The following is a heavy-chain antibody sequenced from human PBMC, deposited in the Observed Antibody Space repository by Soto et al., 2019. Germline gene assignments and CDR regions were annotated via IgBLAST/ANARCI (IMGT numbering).Heavy chain of an antibody. D-gene: IGHD6-13*01. CDR1: GDSVSSGSYY. V-gene: IGHV4-61*01. CDR3: AREPLRRLAAAGQAGY. J-gene: IGHJ4*02. Sequence: SETLSLTCTVSGDSVSSGSYYWSWIRQPPGKGLEWIGYIYYSGSTNYNPSLKSRVTISVDTSKNQFSLKLSSVTAADTAVYYCAREPLRRLAAAGQAGYWGQGTLVTVAS. CDR2: IYYSGST.